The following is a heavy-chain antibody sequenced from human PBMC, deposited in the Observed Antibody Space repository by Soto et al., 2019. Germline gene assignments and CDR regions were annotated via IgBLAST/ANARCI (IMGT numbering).Heavy chain of an antibody. CDR2: ISSRSAYL. J-gene: IGHJ4*02. CDR1: GFTFSTYS. D-gene: IGHD1-26*01. V-gene: IGHV3-21*01. CDR3: ARGTQPSIVVSSGVSY. Sequence: PASSLRLSCAASGFTFSTYSLTWVRQAPGRGLEWVSSISSRSAYLYYADSVEGLFTMSRYNAKNSLYLLMKSLRAEDTAVYYCARGTQPSIVVSSGVSYWGQGALVTVSS.